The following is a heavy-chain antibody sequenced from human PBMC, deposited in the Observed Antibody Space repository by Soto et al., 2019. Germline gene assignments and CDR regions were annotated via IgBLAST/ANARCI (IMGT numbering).Heavy chain of an antibody. CDR1: CGSIISSNYY. CDR2: IHYSWST. D-gene: IGHD6-13*01. Sequence: SETVSLTCTFSCGSIISSNYYWGWIRQPPGKGLEWIGSIHYSWSTYYNPSLKSRATISVDTSKNQFSLKLSSVTAADTAVYYCARLPLGASTAGGIDYWGQGALVTVSS. CDR3: ARLPLGASTAGGIDY. V-gene: IGHV4-39*01. J-gene: IGHJ4*02.